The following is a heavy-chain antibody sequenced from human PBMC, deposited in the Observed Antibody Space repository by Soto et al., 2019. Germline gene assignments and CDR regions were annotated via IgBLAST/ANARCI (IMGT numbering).Heavy chain of an antibody. CDR2: ISYDGSNK. J-gene: IGHJ4*02. D-gene: IGHD6-19*01. CDR1: GFTFSSYA. V-gene: IGHV3-30-3*01. CDR3: ARDKSVAVAGPNDY. Sequence: QVQLVESGGGVVQPGRSLRLSCAASGFTFSSYAMHWVRQAPGKGLEWVAVISYDGSNKYYADSVKGRFTISRDNSKNTLYLQRNSLRAEDTAVYYCARDKSVAVAGPNDYWGQGTLVTVSS.